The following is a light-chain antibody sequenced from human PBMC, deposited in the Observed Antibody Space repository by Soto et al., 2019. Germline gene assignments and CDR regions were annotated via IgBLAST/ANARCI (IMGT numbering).Light chain of an antibody. Sequence: DIQMTQSPSSLSASVGDRVTITCRASQSISRYLHWYQQKPGKAPKLLIYAASTLQSGVPSRFSGSGSGTDFTLTISSLQPEDFATYYCQQSYSTPTFGGGTKVEIK. J-gene: IGKJ4*01. V-gene: IGKV1-39*01. CDR1: QSISRY. CDR3: QQSYSTPT. CDR2: AAS.